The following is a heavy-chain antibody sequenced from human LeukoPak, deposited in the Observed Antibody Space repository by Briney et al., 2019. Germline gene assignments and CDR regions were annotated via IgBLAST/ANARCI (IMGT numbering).Heavy chain of an antibody. Sequence: ASVKVSCKASGNTLTGSYMHWGERPPGQGLEWMGWINPNSGGTNYAQKFQGRVTMTRDTSISTAYMELSRLRSDDTAVYYCARGGYVGLDIWGQGTMVTVSS. J-gene: IGHJ3*02. CDR1: GNTLTGSY. CDR3: ARGGYVGLDI. V-gene: IGHV1-2*02. D-gene: IGHD3-16*01. CDR2: INPNSGGT.